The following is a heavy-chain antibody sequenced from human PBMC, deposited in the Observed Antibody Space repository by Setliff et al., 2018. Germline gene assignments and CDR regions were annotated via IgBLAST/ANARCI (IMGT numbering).Heavy chain of an antibody. CDR1: GYSISTGYY. Sequence: SETLSLTCGVSGYSISTGYYWAWIRQPPGKGLEWTGSIYRTGTTHYNPSLKNRVTVSVDTSKNQFSLRLSSVTAADTAVYYCASMGATRDYWGQGTLVTVSS. CDR3: ASMGATRDY. V-gene: IGHV4-38-2*01. J-gene: IGHJ4*02. CDR2: IYRTGTT. D-gene: IGHD1-26*01.